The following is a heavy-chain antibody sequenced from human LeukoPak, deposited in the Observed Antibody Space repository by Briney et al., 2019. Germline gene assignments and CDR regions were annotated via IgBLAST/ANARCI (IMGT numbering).Heavy chain of an antibody. J-gene: IGHJ4*02. D-gene: IGHD6-19*01. Sequence: PGRSLRLSCAASGFTFSSYGMHWVRQAPGKGLEWVAVISYDGSNKYYADSVKGRFTISRDNSKNTLYLQMNSLRAEDTAVYYCAKESDSSGWDFDYWGQGTLVTVSS. CDR1: GFTFSSYG. CDR2: ISYDGSNK. CDR3: AKESDSSGWDFDY. V-gene: IGHV3-30*18.